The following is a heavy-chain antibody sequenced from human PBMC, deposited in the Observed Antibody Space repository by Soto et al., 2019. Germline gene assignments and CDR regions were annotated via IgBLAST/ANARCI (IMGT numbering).Heavy chain of an antibody. Sequence: GGSLRLSCAASGFTVSSNYMSWVRQAPGKGLEWVSVIYSGGSTYYADSVKGRFTISRDNSKNKLYLQMNSLRAEDTAVYYCASSEAYCGGDCYPRDYYGMDVWGQGTTVTVSS. J-gene: IGHJ6*02. V-gene: IGHV3-53*01. CDR1: GFTVSSNY. CDR2: IYSGGST. D-gene: IGHD2-21*02. CDR3: ASSEAYCGGDCYPRDYYGMDV.